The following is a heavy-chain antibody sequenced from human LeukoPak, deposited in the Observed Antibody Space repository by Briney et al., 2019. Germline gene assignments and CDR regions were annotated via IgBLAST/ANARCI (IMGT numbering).Heavy chain of an antibody. CDR1: GFTFSSYG. Sequence: GGSLRLSCAASGFTFSSYGMNWVRQAPGKGLEWVSSISSSSSYIYYADSVKGRFTISRDNAKNSLYLQMNSLRAEDTAVYYCARDRRYSSGYYYMDVWGKGTTVTVSS. V-gene: IGHV3-21*01. D-gene: IGHD6-19*01. CDR3: ARDRRYSSGYYYMDV. CDR2: ISSSSSYI. J-gene: IGHJ6*03.